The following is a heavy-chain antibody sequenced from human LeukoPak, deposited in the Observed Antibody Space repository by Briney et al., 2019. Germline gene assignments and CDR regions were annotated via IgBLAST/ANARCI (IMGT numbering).Heavy chain of an antibody. CDR3: ARRGS. Sequence: GGFLRLSCAASGFTFSSYSMNWVRQAPGKGLEWVSYISSSSSTIYYADSVKGRFTISRDNAKNSLYLQMNSLRAEDTAVYYCARRGSWGQGTLVTVSS. V-gene: IGHV3-48*01. D-gene: IGHD1-26*01. CDR2: ISSSSSTI. CDR1: GFTFSSYS. J-gene: IGHJ4*02.